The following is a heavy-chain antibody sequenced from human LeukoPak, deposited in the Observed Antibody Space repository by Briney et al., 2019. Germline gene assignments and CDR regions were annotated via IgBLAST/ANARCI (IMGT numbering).Heavy chain of an antibody. D-gene: IGHD3-22*01. CDR2: IYYSGST. V-gene: IGHV4-39*07. J-gene: IGHJ3*02. Sequence: SETLSLTCTVSGGSISSSSYYWGWIRQPPGKGLEWIGSIYYSGSTYYNPSLKSRVTISVDTSKNQFSLKLSSVTAADTAVYYCARVGGDYYDSSGPPTGADAFDIWGQGTMVTVSS. CDR3: ARVGGDYYDSSGPPTGADAFDI. CDR1: GGSISSSSYY.